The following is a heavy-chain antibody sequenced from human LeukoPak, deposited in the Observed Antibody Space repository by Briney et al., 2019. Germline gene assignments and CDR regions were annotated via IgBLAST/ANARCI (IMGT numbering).Heavy chain of an antibody. CDR3: AKVSSHYDSFDM. D-gene: IGHD5/OR15-5a*01. CDR2: IYTSGST. Sequence: SETLSLTCTVSGGSISSYYWSWIRQPAGKGLEWIGRIYTSGSTNYNPSLKSRVTMSVDTSKNQFSLKLSSVTAADMAIYYCAKVSSHYDSFDMWGQGTKVTVSS. J-gene: IGHJ3*02. CDR1: GGSISSYY. V-gene: IGHV4-4*07.